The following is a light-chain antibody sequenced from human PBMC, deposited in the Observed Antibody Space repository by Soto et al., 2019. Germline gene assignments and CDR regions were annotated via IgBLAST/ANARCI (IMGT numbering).Light chain of an antibody. V-gene: IGKV3-20*01. CDR2: AAS. CDR3: QQYGSSPRT. Sequence: EIVLTQSPGTLSLSPADRATLSCRASETVTGKYLAWYQQKVGQAPRLLIFAASNRATGIPDRFSGSGSGTDFTLTISRLEPGDFAVYFCQQYGSSPRTFGQGTKVDIK. J-gene: IGKJ1*01. CDR1: ETVTGKY.